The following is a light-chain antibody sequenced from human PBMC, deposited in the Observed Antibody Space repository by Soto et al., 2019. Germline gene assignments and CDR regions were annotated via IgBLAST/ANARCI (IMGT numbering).Light chain of an antibody. V-gene: IGKV1D-12*01. J-gene: IGKJ2*01. Sequence: DIQMTPSPSSVSASVGDRVTITCRASQNIRRWLAWYQQNPGKPPKLLNDAASTLQSGVTSRFSVSGSVTDFTLSISSLQPEDIATYYCQDANSFTYSFGQGTKLEIK. CDR3: QDANSFTYS. CDR1: QNIRRW. CDR2: AAS.